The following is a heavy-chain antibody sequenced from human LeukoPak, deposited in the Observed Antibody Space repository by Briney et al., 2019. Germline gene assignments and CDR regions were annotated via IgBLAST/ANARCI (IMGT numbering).Heavy chain of an antibody. CDR2: IYNSGST. CDR1: GGSISNYY. Sequence: SETLSLTCTVSGGSISNYYWSWIRQPAGRGLEWIGRIYNSGSTNYNPSLKSRVTMSVDTSKNQFSLKLDSVTAADTAVYYCARDVRRSSSSSNSYYYYMDVWGKGTTVTVSS. J-gene: IGHJ6*03. CDR3: ARDVRRSSSSSNSYYYYMDV. D-gene: IGHD6-6*01. V-gene: IGHV4-4*07.